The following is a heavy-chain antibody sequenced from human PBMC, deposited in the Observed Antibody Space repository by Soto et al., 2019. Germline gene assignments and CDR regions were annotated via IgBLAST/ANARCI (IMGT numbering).Heavy chain of an antibody. J-gene: IGHJ4*02. CDR2: IYDGGST. V-gene: IGHV3-53*01. CDR1: GFTVSNSF. D-gene: IGHD5-18*01. CDR3: ARDGYSYSIED. Sequence: GGSLRLSCSASGFTVSNSFMSWVRQAPGKGLEWVAVIYDGGSTYYGDSVKGRFTISKDNPKNRLYLQMNSLTADDTAVYYCARDGYSYSIEDWGQGTLVTVSS.